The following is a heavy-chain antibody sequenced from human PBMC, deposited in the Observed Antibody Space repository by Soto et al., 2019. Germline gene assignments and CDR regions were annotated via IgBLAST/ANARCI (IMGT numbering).Heavy chain of an antibody. D-gene: IGHD3-3*02. J-gene: IGHJ4*02. V-gene: IGHV3-23*01. Sequence: GGSLRLSCAASGFTFSSYAMSWVRQAPGKGLEWVSAITGGGGNTYSADSVRGRFTISRDNSKNTLYMQMSSLRAEDTAVYYCAKGSDISRPYYFDYWGQGTLVTVSS. CDR2: ITGGGGNT. CDR3: AKGSDISRPYYFDY. CDR1: GFTFSSYA.